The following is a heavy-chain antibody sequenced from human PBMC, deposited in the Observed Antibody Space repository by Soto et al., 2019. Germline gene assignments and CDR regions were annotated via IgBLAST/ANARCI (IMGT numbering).Heavy chain of an antibody. D-gene: IGHD3-16*01. CDR3: ARGGYYDNSWGKLSHYGLDV. CDR1: GYTFIRYG. V-gene: IGHV1-18*01. J-gene: IGHJ6*02. Sequence: QVQLAQSANEVKKPGASVRVSCKAAGYTFIRYGIAWVRQAPGQGLEWMGWISPYNDYTVYAQKFQGRVSMTADTSTRTVYMNLRGLKSDDTAVYYRARGGYYDNSWGKLSHYGLDVRGQGTSVSVSS. CDR2: ISPYNDYT.